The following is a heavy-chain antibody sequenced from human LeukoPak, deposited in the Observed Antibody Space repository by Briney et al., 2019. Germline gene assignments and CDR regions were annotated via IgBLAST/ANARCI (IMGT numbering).Heavy chain of an antibody. CDR2: IKPDGSAR. J-gene: IGHJ4*02. CDR1: GFTFSSYW. D-gene: IGHD4-23*01. Sequence: GGSLRLSRAASGFTFSSYWMSWVRQAPGTGLEWVASIKPDGSARSYVDSVKGRFTISRDNAKNSLSLQMNSLRAEDTAVYFCARQTTVVTEFDYWGQGTLVTVSS. V-gene: IGHV3-7*05. CDR3: ARQTTVVTEFDY.